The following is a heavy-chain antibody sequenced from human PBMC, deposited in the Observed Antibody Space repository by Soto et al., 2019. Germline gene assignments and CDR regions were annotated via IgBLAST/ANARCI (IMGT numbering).Heavy chain of an antibody. CDR2: IYYSGST. CDR1: GGSIRSSSDY. V-gene: IGHV4-39*01. D-gene: IGHD3-10*01. CDR3: AQYISGWFDS. Sequence: QLQLQESGPGLVKPSETLSLTCTVSGGSIRSSSDYWGWIRQPPGKGLEWIGRIYYSGSTYYNQSLKSRVNVSVDTSKNQFPLTLGSVTDADTAVYYCAQYISGWFDSWGQGTLVTVSS. J-gene: IGHJ5*01.